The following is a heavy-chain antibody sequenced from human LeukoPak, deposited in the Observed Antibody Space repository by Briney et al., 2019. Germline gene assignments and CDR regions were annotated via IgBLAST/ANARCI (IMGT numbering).Heavy chain of an antibody. CDR3: ARDWGVGGRPGYMDV. Sequence: KPSETLSLTCTVSGGSTSSYYWSWIRQPPGKGLEWIGHIYYSGNTNYNPSLKSRVTILVDTSKNQVSLKLSSVTAADTAVYFCARDWGVGGRPGYMDVWGKGTTVTVSS. J-gene: IGHJ6*03. V-gene: IGHV4-59*01. CDR2: IYYSGNT. CDR1: GGSTSSYY. D-gene: IGHD6-6*01.